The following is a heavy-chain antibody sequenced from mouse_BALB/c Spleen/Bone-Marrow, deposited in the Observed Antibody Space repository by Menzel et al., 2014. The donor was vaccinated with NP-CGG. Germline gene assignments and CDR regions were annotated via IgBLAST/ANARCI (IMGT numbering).Heavy chain of an antibody. V-gene: IGHV5-9-2*01. CDR1: GFTFSNYG. Sequence: EVQVVESGGGLVKSGGSLKLSCAASGFTFSNYGMSWVRQTPEKRLEWVATISGGGSYTFYSDSMKGRFTISGDNAKNNLYLQLSSLRSEDTALYYCARHAYYDQTEVSFVYWGQGTLVTVSA. J-gene: IGHJ3*01. CDR2: ISGGGSYT. CDR3: ARHAYYDQTEVSFVY. D-gene: IGHD2-4*01.